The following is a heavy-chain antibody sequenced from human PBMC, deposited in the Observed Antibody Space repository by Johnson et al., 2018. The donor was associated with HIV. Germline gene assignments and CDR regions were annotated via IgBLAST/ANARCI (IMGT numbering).Heavy chain of an antibody. CDR1: KFIFGDHG. CDR3: AKTEDAFDI. Sequence: VQLVESGGGVLRPGGSLRLSCEGFKFIFGDHGLSWVRQVPGKGLEWVSVIYSGGSTYQADSVKGRFTISRDNSKNTLYLQMNSLRAEDTAVYYCAKTEDAFDIWGQGTMVTVSS. V-gene: IGHV3-66*01. CDR2: IYSGGST. J-gene: IGHJ3*02.